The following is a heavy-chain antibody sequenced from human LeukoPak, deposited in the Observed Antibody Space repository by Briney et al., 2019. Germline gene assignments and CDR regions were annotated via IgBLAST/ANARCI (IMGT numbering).Heavy chain of an antibody. Sequence: GASVKVSCKASGYTFTGYYMHWVRQAPGQGLEWMGWINPNSDGTNYAQKFQGRVTMTRDTSISTAYMELSRLRSDDTAVYYCARDQIPVAGIFFDYWGQGTLVTVSS. CDR3: ARDQIPVAGIFFDY. CDR2: INPNSDGT. D-gene: IGHD6-19*01. CDR1: GYTFTGYY. J-gene: IGHJ4*02. V-gene: IGHV1-2*02.